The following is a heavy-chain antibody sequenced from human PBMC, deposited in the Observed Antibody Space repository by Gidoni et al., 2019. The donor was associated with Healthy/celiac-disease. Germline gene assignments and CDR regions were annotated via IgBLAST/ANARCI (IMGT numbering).Heavy chain of an antibody. V-gene: IGHV3-30-3*01. CDR1: GFTFSSYA. CDR3: ARDNGGNPDY. CDR2: ISYGGSNK. J-gene: IGHJ4*02. Sequence: QVQLVESGGGVVQPGRPLRLSCAASGFTFSSYAMHWVRQAPGKGLEWVAVISYGGSNKYDADSVKGRFNIARDNSKNTLYLQMNSLGAEDTAVYYCARDNGGNPDYWGQGTLVTVSS. D-gene: IGHD2-8*01.